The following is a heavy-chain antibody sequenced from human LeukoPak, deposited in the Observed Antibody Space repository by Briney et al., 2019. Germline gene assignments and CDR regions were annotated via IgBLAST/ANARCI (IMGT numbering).Heavy chain of an antibody. CDR2: INPNSGGT. V-gene: IGHV1-2*02. D-gene: IGHD3-22*01. CDR3: ARAYYDSSGYYQIDY. J-gene: IGHJ4*02. CDR1: GYTFTGYY. Sequence: ASVKVSCKASGYTFTGYYMHWVRHAPGQGLEWMGWINPNSGGTNYAQKFQGRVTMTRDTSISTAYMELSRLRSDDTAVYYCARAYYDSSGYYQIDYWGQGTLVTVSS.